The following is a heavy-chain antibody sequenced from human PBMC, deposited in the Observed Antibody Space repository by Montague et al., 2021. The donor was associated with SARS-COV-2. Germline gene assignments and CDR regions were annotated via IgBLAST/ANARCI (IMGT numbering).Heavy chain of an antibody. J-gene: IGHJ6*02. D-gene: IGHD3-10*01. Sequence: SLRLSCAASGFTFSSYAMHWVRQAPGKGLEWVAVISYDGSNKYYADSVKGRFTISRDNSKNTLYLQMNSLRAEDTAVYYCARDGNSITMVRGVISPVGDVGGQGTTVTVSS. V-gene: IGHV3-30-3*01. CDR3: ARDGNSITMVRGVISPVGDV. CDR2: ISYDGSNK. CDR1: GFTFSSYA.